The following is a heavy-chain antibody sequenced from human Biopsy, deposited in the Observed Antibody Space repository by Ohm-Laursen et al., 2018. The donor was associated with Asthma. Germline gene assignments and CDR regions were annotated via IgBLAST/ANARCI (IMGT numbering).Heavy chain of an antibody. D-gene: IGHD3-22*01. CDR1: GGSFSSNY. Sequence: GTLSLTCAVYGGSFSSNYWSWIRQTPGKGLEWVSSISASGVRTFYADSVKGRFTVSRDSSRNTLYLQLSTLRVEDTAVYFCAKITTDRQKANNWFDPWGQGALVTVSS. J-gene: IGHJ5*02. V-gene: IGHV3-23*01. CDR2: ISASGVRT. CDR3: AKITTDRQKANNWFDP.